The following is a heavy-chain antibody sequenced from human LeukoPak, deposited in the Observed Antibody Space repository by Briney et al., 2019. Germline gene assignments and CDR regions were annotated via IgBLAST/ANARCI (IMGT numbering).Heavy chain of an antibody. CDR3: ARQIASHWY. J-gene: IGHJ4*02. CDR2: IYHSGST. Sequence: PSQALSLTCAVSGGSISSGGYSWSWIRQPPGKGLEWIGYIYHSGSTYYNPSLKSRVIISVDTSKNQFSLKLSSVTAADTAVYYCARQIASHWYWGQGNLVTVSS. CDR1: GGSISSGGYS. V-gene: IGHV4-30-2*03. D-gene: IGHD1-1*01.